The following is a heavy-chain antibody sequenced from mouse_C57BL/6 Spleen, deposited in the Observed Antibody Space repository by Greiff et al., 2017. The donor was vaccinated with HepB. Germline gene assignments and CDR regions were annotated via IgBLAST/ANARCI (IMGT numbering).Heavy chain of an antibody. CDR2: IRNKANGYTT. V-gene: IGHV7-3*01. D-gene: IGHD2-5*01. J-gene: IGHJ1*03. CDR3: ARSGSNYEDFDV. CDR1: GFTFTDYY. Sequence: EVKLVESGGGLVQPGGSLSLSCAASGFTFTDYYMSWVRQPPGKALEWLGFIRNKANGYTTEYSASVKGRFTISRDNSQSILYLQMNALRAEDSATYYCARSGSNYEDFDVWGTGTTVTVSS.